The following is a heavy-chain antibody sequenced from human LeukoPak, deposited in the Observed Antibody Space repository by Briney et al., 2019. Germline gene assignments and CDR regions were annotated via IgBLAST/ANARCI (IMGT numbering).Heavy chain of an antibody. CDR2: ISTSSSHT. D-gene: IGHD4-17*01. CDR1: GFTFSTYS. J-gene: IGHJ5*02. CDR3: ARGGVDGDYTHH. V-gene: IGHV3-21*01. Sequence: GGSLRPSCAASGFTFSTYSMNWVRQAPGKGLEWLSFISTSSSHTYYADSVRGRFTISRDNAKNSLYLQMNSLRAEDTAVYYCARGGVDGDYTHHWGQGTLVTVSS.